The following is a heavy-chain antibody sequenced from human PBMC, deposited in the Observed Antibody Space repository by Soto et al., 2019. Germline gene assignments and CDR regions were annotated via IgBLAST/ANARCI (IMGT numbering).Heavy chain of an antibody. V-gene: IGHV4-59*01. D-gene: IGHD4-17*01. Sequence: PSETLSLTCAVSGGSISSYYWSWIRQPPGKGLEWIGYIFYGGSTNYSPSLKSRVTISLNTSKSQFYMTLSSVTAADTAVYYCGSVDWTPTMTGDYYYYGLDVWGQVPTVTFSS. CDR1: GGSISSYY. J-gene: IGHJ6*02. CDR3: GSVDWTPTMTGDYYYYGLDV. CDR2: IFYGGST.